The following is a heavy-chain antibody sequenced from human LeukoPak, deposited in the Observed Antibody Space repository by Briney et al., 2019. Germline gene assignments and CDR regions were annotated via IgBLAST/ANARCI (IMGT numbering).Heavy chain of an antibody. CDR3: ARDGSFDY. CDR2: INPNSGDT. D-gene: IGHD5-12*01. J-gene: IGHJ4*02. V-gene: IGHV1-2*02. CDR1: GYTLTGYH. Sequence: GASVKVSCKTSGYTLTGYHMHWLRQAPGQGLEWMRWINPNSGDTNFAQKFQGRVSMTSDTSISTVYRELSRLTSDDTAFYYCARDGSFDYWGQGSLVTVSS.